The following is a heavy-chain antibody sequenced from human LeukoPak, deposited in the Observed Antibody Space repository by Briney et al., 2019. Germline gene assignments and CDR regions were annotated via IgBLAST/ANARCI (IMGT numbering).Heavy chain of an antibody. Sequence: SETLSLTCTVSGGSISSHYWSWIRQPAGKRLEWIGRFYTSGSTNYNPSLKSRVSMSVDTSKNQFSLKLNSVTAADTAVYYCARDYSDGSGYYPLFDNWGQGTLVTVSS. D-gene: IGHD3-22*01. V-gene: IGHV4-4*07. CDR1: GGSISSHY. CDR2: FYTSGST. J-gene: IGHJ4*02. CDR3: ARDYSDGSGYYPLFDN.